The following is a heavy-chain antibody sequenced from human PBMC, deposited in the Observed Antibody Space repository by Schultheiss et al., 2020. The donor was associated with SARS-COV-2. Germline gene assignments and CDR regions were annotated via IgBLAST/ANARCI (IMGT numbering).Heavy chain of an antibody. J-gene: IGHJ6*02. V-gene: IGHV3-72*01. CDR1: GFTFSSYS. CDR2: TRNKANSYTT. D-gene: IGHD2-15*01. CDR3: ARSGDLGYCSGGSCYGYYYYGMDV. Sequence: GGSLRLSCAASGFTFSSYSMNWVRQAPGKGLEWVGRTRNKANSYTTEYAASVKGRFTISRDDSKNSLYLQMNSLKTEDTAVYYCARSGDLGYCSGGSCYGYYYYGMDVWGQGTTVTVSS.